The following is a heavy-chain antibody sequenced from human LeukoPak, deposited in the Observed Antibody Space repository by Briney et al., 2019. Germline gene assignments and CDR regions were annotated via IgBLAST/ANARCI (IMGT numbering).Heavy chain of an antibody. CDR3: ARAPPYYYDSSGYYYDY. J-gene: IGHJ4*02. D-gene: IGHD3-22*01. CDR2: IYYTGST. V-gene: IGHV4-39*07. CDR1: GGSISSSSYH. Sequence: SETLSPTCTISGGSISSSSYHWGWIRQPPGKGLEWIGIIYYTGSTYYNPSLKSRVTISVDTSKNQLSLKLSSVTAAETAVYYCARAPPYYYDSSGYYYDYWGQGTLVTVSS.